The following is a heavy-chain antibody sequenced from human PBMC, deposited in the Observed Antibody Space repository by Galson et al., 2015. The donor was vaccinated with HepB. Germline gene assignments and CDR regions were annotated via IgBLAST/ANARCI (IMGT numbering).Heavy chain of an antibody. Sequence: SLRLSCAASGFTVSYNQMSWVRQAPGKGLEWLSLFYSGGATSYADSLKGRFIMSRDNSKNTLYLQLNSLRVDDTAVYYCARLRRLEWDYGDYGYYFDSWGQGTLVTVSS. CDR2: FYSGGAT. D-gene: IGHD4-17*01. J-gene: IGHJ4*02. CDR1: GFTVSYNQ. CDR3: ARLRRLEWDYGDYGYYFDS. V-gene: IGHV3-53*01.